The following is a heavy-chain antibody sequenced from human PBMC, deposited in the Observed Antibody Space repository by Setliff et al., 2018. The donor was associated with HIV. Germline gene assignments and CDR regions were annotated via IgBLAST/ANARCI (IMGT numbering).Heavy chain of an antibody. V-gene: IGHV1-18*01. Sequence: ASVKVSCKASGYTFTSYGISWVRQAPGQGLEWMGWSSAYNGNTNYAQKLQGRVTMTKDTSTSTAYMELRSLRSDDTAVYYCARDGLGEYYFDYWGQGTLVTVSS. CDR2: SSAYNGNT. CDR3: ARDGLGEYYFDY. J-gene: IGHJ4*02. D-gene: IGHD1-26*01. CDR1: GYTFTSYG.